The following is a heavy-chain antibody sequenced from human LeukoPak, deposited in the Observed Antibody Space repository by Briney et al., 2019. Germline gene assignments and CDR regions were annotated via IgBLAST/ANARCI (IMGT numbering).Heavy chain of an antibody. CDR3: ARQLSAYAFDI. CDR2: INPNTGGT. CDR1: GYTFTAYY. Sequence: ASVKVSCKASGYTFTAYYMHWVRQAPGQGLEWMGRINPNTGGTNYAQRFQGRVTMTRDTSISTAYMELNRLTSDDTAVYYCARQLSAYAFDIWGQGTVVTVSS. J-gene: IGHJ3*02. D-gene: IGHD5-18*01. V-gene: IGHV1-2*06.